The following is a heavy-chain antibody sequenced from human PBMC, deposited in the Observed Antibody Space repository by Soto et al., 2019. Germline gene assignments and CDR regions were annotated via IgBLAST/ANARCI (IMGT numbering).Heavy chain of an antibody. Sequence: EVQLLESGGGLVQPGGSLRLSCAASGFTFSSYAMSWVRQAPGKGLEWVSAISGSGGSTYYADSVKGRFTISRDNSKNTLYLQMNSLRAEDTAVYYCAKNGRFLEWLLMGPIDYWGQGTLVTVSS. J-gene: IGHJ4*02. CDR3: AKNGRFLEWLLMGPIDY. CDR1: GFTFSSYA. CDR2: ISGSGGST. D-gene: IGHD3-3*01. V-gene: IGHV3-23*01.